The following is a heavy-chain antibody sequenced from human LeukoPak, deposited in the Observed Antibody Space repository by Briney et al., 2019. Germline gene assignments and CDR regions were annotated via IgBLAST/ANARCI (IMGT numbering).Heavy chain of an antibody. CDR3: ARRYYETNVYDRHFDH. V-gene: IGHV3-74*03. CDR2: ISDDGSTT. J-gene: IGHJ4*02. Sequence: GGSLRLSCAASGFTFSRDWMHWVRHAPGKGPVWVSRISDDGSTTTYADSVKGRFTISRDNAKSTMFLQMNSLRAEDTAVYFCARRYYETNVYDRHFDHWGQGILVTVSS. CDR1: GFTFSRDW. D-gene: IGHD3-22*01.